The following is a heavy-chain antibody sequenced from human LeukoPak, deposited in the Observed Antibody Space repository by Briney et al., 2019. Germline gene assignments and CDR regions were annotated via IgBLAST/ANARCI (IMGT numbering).Heavy chain of an antibody. CDR1: GGSISSSSYY. V-gene: IGHV4-39*01. CDR3: ARRWGYYYFAD. J-gene: IGHJ4*02. CDR2: IYYSGST. Sequence: SETLSLTCTVSGGSISSSSYYWGWIRQPPGKGLEWIGSIYYSGSTYYNPSLKSRVTISVDTSKNQFSLKLSSVTAADTAVYYCARRWGYYYFADSGQGTLLTVSS. D-gene: IGHD5-18*01.